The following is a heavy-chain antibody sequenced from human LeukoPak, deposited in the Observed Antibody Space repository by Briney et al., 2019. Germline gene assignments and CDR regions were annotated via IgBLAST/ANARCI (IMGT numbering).Heavy chain of an antibody. CDR2: IIPIFGTA. CDR3: ARGSTGRGLYYYYGMDV. D-gene: IGHD2-2*01. CDR1: EGTFTSNA. V-gene: IGHV1-69*13. J-gene: IGHJ6*02. Sequence: APVKVSGKASEGTFTSNAISWLRQAPGQGLKGLGGIIPIFGTANYAQKFQGRVTITADESTSTAYMELSSLRPEDTAVYYCARGSTGRGLYYYYGMDVWGQGTTVTVSS.